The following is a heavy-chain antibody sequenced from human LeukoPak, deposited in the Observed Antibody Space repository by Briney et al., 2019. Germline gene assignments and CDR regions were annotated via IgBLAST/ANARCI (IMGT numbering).Heavy chain of an antibody. CDR3: ARERRDGYKKGYFDY. D-gene: IGHD5-24*01. V-gene: IGHV3-30-3*01. CDR1: GFTFSSYA. CDR2: MSYDGSNK. J-gene: IGHJ4*02. Sequence: PGGSLRLSCAASGFTFSSYAMHWVRQAPGKGLEWVAVMSYDGSNKYYADSVKGRFTISRDNSKNTLYLQMNSLRAEDTAVYYCARERRDGYKKGYFDYWGQGTLVTVSS.